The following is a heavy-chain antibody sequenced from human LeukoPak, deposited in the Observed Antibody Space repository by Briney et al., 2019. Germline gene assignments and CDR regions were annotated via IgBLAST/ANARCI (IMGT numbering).Heavy chain of an antibody. CDR2: IKSKTDGGTT. CDR3: TTGYCSRTSCYYFDY. V-gene: IGHV3-15*01. D-gene: IGHD2-2*01. CDR1: GFTFSNAW. J-gene: IGHJ4*02. Sequence: GSLRLSCAASGFTFSNAWMSWVRQAPGKGLEGVGRIKSKTDGGTTDYAAPVKGRFTISRDDSKNTLYLQMNSLKTEGTAVYYCTTGYCSRTSCYYFDYWGQGTLVTVSS.